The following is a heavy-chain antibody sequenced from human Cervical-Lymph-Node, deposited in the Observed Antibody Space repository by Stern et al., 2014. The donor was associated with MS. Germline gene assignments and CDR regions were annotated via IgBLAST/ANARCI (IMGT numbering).Heavy chain of an antibody. Sequence: VQLLESGAEVKKPGASVQVSCKASGYTFINYDINWVRQAPGRGLEWIGWMNPNIGNTGYAQEFQGRVTMTTNTSISSVYMELSSLTSDDTAVYYCARGLVVSSSLWFDPWGQGTLVTVSS. CDR1: GYTFINYD. J-gene: IGHJ5*02. CDR2: MNPNIGNT. CDR3: ARGLVVSSSLWFDP. V-gene: IGHV1-8*01. D-gene: IGHD6-6*01.